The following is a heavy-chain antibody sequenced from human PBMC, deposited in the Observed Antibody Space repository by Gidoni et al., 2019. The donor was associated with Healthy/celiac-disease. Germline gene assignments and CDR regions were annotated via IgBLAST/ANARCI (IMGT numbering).Heavy chain of an antibody. Sequence: QVQLVQSGAEVKKPGASVKVSCKASGYTFTSYAMHWVRQAPGQRLEWMGWINAGNGNTKYSQKFQGRVTITRDTSASTAYMELSSLRSEDTAVYYCASYGSGLNYYYYGMDVWGQGTTVTVSS. D-gene: IGHD3-10*01. V-gene: IGHV1-3*01. CDR2: INAGNGNT. J-gene: IGHJ6*02. CDR1: GYTFTSYA. CDR3: ASYGSGLNYYYYGMDV.